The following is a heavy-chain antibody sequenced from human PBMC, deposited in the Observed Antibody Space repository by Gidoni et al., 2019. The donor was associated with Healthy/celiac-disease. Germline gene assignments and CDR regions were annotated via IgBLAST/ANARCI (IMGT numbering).Heavy chain of an antibody. CDR1: GFTFSSYS. V-gene: IGHV3-21*01. CDR2: ISSSSSYI. Sequence: EVQLVESGGGLVKPGGSLSLSCSASGFTFSSYSRNWVRQAPGKGLEWVSSISSSSSYIYYADSVKGRFTISRDNAKNSLYLQMNSLRAEDTAVYYCAREYYGSGKPIYGMDVWGQGTTVTVSS. CDR3: AREYYGSGKPIYGMDV. J-gene: IGHJ6*02. D-gene: IGHD3-10*01.